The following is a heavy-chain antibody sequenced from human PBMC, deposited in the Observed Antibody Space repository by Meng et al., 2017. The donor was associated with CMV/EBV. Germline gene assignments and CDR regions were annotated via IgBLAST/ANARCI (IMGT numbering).Heavy chain of an antibody. CDR2: IRSKANSYAT. CDR1: GFTFSGSA. CDR3: TRRYDYGEYFQH. Sequence: ASGFTFSGSAMHWVRQASGKGLEWVGRIRSKANSYATAYAASVKGRFTISRDDSKNMAYLQMNSLKTEDTAVYYCTRRYDYGEYFQHWGQGTLVTVSS. J-gene: IGHJ1*01. V-gene: IGHV3-73*01. D-gene: IGHD4-17*01.